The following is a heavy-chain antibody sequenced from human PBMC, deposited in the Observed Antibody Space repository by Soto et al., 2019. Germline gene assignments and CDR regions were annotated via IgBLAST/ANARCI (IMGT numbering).Heavy chain of an antibody. CDR1: GFTFSSYS. J-gene: IGHJ3*02. CDR3: ARDTNHYDFWSGYSNDAFDI. D-gene: IGHD3-3*01. CDR2: ISSSSSTI. V-gene: IGHV3-48*01. Sequence: PGGSLRLSCAASGFTFSSYSMNWVRQAPGKGLEWVSYISSSSSTIYYADSVKGRFTISRDNAKNSLYLQMNSLRAEDTAVYYCARDTNHYDFWSGYSNDAFDIWGQGTMVTVSS.